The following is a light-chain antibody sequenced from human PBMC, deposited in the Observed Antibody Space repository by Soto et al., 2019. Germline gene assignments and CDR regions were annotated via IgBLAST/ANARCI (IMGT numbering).Light chain of an antibody. V-gene: IGLV2-8*01. CDR3: SSYGGYNNVI. CDR2: EVS. J-gene: IGLJ2*01. CDR1: SSDVGGYSY. Sequence: QSALTQPPSASGSPGQSVTISCTGTSSDVGGYSYVSWYQQHPDKAPKLIIYEVSKRPSGVPDRFSGSKSGNTASLTVSGLQAEDEADYYCSSYGGYNNVIFGGGTKLTVL.